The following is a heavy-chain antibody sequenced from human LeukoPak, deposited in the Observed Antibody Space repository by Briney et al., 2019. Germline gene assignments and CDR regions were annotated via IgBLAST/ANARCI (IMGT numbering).Heavy chain of an antibody. V-gene: IGHV3-48*03. CDR3: ARDGDPTYYDILTGYHYYYYYMDV. CDR1: GFTFSSYE. J-gene: IGHJ6*03. CDR2: ISSSGSTI. Sequence: PGGSLRLSCAASGFTFSSYEMNWVRQAPGKGLEWVSYISSSGSTIYYADSVKGRFTISRDNAKNSLYLQMNSLRAEDTAVYYCARDGDPTYYDILTGYHYYYYYMDVWGKGTTVTISS. D-gene: IGHD3-9*01.